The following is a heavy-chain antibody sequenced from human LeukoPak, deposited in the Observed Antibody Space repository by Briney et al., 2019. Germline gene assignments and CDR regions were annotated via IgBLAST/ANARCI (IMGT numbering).Heavy chain of an antibody. Sequence: GGTLRLSCAASGFTFSSYGMSWVRQAPGKGLEWVSAISGSGGSTYYADSVKGRFTISRDNSKNTLYLQMNSLRAEDTAVYYCAKDLTPAAGTFAALDAFDIWGKGKMVTVSS. CDR3: AKDLTPAAGTFAALDAFDI. D-gene: IGHD6-13*01. CDR1: GFTFSSYG. V-gene: IGHV3-23*01. J-gene: IGHJ3*02. CDR2: ISGSGGST.